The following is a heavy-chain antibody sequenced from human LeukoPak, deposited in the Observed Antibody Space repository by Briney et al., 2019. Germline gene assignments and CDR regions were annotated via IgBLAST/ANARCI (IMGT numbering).Heavy chain of an antibody. CDR2: ISSSGSTI. J-gene: IGHJ4*02. CDR1: GFTFSSYE. V-gene: IGHV3-48*03. CDR3: ARESGSYYVFDY. Sequence: GGSLRLSCAASGFTFSSYEMNWVRQAPGKGLEWVSYISSSGSTIYYADSVKGRFTISRDNAKNSLCLQMNSLRAEGTAVYYCARESGSYYVFDYWGQGTLVTVSS. D-gene: IGHD1-26*01.